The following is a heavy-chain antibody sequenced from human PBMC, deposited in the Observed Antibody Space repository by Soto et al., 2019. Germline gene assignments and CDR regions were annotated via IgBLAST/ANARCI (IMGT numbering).Heavy chain of an antibody. Sequence: GASVKVSCKASGGTFSSYAISWVRQAPGQGLEWMGGIIPIFGTANYARKFQGRVTITADESTSTAYMELSSLRSEDTAVYYCARATKSENYDSSGYSFLFDYWGQGTLVTVSS. V-gene: IGHV1-69*13. CDR1: GGTFSSYA. J-gene: IGHJ4*02. CDR2: IIPIFGTA. D-gene: IGHD3-22*01. CDR3: ARATKSENYDSSGYSFLFDY.